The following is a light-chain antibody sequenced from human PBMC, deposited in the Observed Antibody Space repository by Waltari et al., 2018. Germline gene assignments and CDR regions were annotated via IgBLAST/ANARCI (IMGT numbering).Light chain of an antibody. Sequence: SYVLTQPPSLSVAPGRTARLTCGGDSIGRKTVHWYRQKPGQAPLLVVYDDGDRPSGLPARFSGSNAGNTAALTSSRVETGDEADYYCQVWDTNIDQGVFGGGTRLTVL. V-gene: IGLV3-21*03. CDR3: QVWDTNIDQGV. CDR1: SIGRKT. J-gene: IGLJ3*02. CDR2: DDG.